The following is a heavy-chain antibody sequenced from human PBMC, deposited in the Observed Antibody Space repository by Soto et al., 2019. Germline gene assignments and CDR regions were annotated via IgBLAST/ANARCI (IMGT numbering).Heavy chain of an antibody. Sequence: QLLLQESGPGLVKPSETLSLNCTFSGGSSSSTTYYWGWIRQSPGKGLEWIGNNYSGGNTYYNPSHKRGVTISGDTSKSHLSRPLIPVTAADTAVYYCAGQSYESRGYFYDYWGQGTLVTVSS. D-gene: IGHD3-22*01. CDR1: GGSSSSTTYY. CDR3: AGQSYESRGYFYDY. J-gene: IGHJ4*02. CDR2: NYSGGNT. V-gene: IGHV4-39*01.